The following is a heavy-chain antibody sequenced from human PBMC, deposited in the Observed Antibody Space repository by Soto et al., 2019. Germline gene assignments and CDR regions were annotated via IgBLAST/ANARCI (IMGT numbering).Heavy chain of an antibody. J-gene: IGHJ6*02. Sequence: EVQLVESGGGLVQPGGSLRLSCEASGFTLSSYSMNWARQAPGQGLEWVSYISSSSSTIYYADSVKCRFTISRDNAKNSLYLQMNSLRDADTAVYYCARANTRSSGWDVWGQGTTVTVSS. CDR1: GFTLSSYS. V-gene: IGHV3-48*02. CDR2: ISSSSSTI. CDR3: ARANTRSSGWDV. D-gene: IGHD7-27*01.